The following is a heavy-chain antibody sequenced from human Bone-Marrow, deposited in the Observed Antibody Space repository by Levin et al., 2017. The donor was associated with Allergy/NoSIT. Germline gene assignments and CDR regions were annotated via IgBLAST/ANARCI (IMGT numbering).Heavy chain of an antibody. Sequence: GGSLRLSCAASGFTFSSYAMSWVRQAPGKGLEWVSSISGSGTITHYAESVKGQFTISRDISKNMLHLQMNSLRAEDTAIYFCAKEGLAVAGYYFDSWGQGTLVTVSS. D-gene: IGHD6-19*01. CDR2: ISGSGTIT. CDR3: AKEGLAVAGYYFDS. J-gene: IGHJ4*02. CDR1: GFTFSSYA. V-gene: IGHV3-23*01.